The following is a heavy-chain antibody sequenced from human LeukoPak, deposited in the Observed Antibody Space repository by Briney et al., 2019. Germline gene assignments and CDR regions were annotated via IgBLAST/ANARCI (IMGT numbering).Heavy chain of an antibody. CDR3: ARCTERRDFDY. D-gene: IGHD1-1*01. Sequence: GGSLRLSCAASGFTFSSYWMHWVRQAPGKGLVWVSRINSDGSSTSYADSVRGRFTISRDNAKNTLYLQMNSLRAEDTAVYYCARCTERRDFDYWGQGTLVTVSS. J-gene: IGHJ4*02. CDR2: INSDGSST. V-gene: IGHV3-74*01. CDR1: GFTFSSYW.